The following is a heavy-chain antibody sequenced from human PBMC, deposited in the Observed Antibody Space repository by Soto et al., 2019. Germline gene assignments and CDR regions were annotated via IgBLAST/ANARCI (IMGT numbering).Heavy chain of an antibody. V-gene: IGHV4-61*08. D-gene: IGHD1-1*01. Sequence: PSETLSLTCAVSGGSISSGGYSWSWIRQPPGKGLEWIGYIYYSGSTNYNPSLKSRVTISVDTSKNQFSLKLSSVTAADTAVYYCARVKWSCNWLREDYGMDFWGQGTTVPVSS. CDR2: IYYSGST. J-gene: IGHJ6*02. CDR1: GGSISSGGYS. CDR3: ARVKWSCNWLREDYGMDF.